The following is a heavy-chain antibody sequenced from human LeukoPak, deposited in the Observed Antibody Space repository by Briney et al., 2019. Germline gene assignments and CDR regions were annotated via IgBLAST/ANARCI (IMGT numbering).Heavy chain of an antibody. CDR2: INRDGSER. CDR3: ARRNAMDV. CDR1: GFTFSNYW. V-gene: IGHV3-7*03. J-gene: IGHJ6*02. Sequence: GGSLRLSCAASGFTFSNYWMTWVRQAPGKGLEWVANINRDGSERYYVDSVKGRFTISRDDAKSSLYLQMNSLGAEDTAVYYCARRNAMDVWGQGTTVIVFS.